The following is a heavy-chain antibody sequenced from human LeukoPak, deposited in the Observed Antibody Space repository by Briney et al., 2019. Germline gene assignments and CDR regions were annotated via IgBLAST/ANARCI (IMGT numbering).Heavy chain of an antibody. CDR3: ARVTYGSGTYGAFDY. CDR1: GFTFSSHG. V-gene: IGHV3-23*01. Sequence: GGSLRLSCAASGFTFSSHGMSWDRQAPGKGLEWVSTISGSGDNTYYADSVKGRFTSSRDNSKNSLYLQMNRLRAEDTAVYDCARVTYGSGTYGAFDYWGQGTLVTVSS. J-gene: IGHJ4*02. CDR2: ISGSGDNT. D-gene: IGHD3-10*01.